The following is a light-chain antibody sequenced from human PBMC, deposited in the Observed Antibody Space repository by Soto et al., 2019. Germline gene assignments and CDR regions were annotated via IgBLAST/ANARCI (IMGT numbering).Light chain of an antibody. CDR2: EVS. Sequence: QSALTQPASVSGSRGQSISISCTGTSRDVGGYNYVSWYQQHPGKAPKLMIYEVSNRPSGVSNRFSGSKSGNTASLTISGLQAEDEADYYCISYTTSSIVVFGGGTKLTVL. V-gene: IGLV2-14*01. J-gene: IGLJ2*01. CDR3: ISYTTSSIVV. CDR1: SRDVGGYNY.